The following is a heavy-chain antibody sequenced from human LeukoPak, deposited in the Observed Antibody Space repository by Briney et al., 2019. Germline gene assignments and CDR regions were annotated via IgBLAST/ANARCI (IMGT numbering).Heavy chain of an antibody. CDR3: AKGLGKATVTPLGY. Sequence: GGSLRLSCAASGFTFENYAMHWVRQAPGKGLEWVSGISGSGGSTYYADSVKGRFTISRDDSKNTLYLQMDSLRAEDTAVYYCAKGLGKATVTPLGYWGQGTLVTVSS. CDR1: GFTFENYA. D-gene: IGHD4-11*01. J-gene: IGHJ4*02. CDR2: ISGSGGST. V-gene: IGHV3-23*01.